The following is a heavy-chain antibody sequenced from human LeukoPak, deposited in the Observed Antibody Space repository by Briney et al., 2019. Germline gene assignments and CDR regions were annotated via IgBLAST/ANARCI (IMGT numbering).Heavy chain of an antibody. Sequence: GGSLRLSCVVSGFTFSTLAMSWVRQAPGKGLEWVSVISGSGDSTYYADSVKGRFTISRDNSKNTVFLQMNSLRAEDTAVYYCAKDPVRMTTAYYFDYWGQGTLVTVSS. CDR1: GFTFSTLA. D-gene: IGHD5-18*01. V-gene: IGHV3-23*01. CDR3: AKDPVRMTTAYYFDY. J-gene: IGHJ4*02. CDR2: ISGSGDST.